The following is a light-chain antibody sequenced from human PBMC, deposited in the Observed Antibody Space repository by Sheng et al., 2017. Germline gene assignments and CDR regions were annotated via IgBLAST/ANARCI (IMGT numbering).Light chain of an antibody. V-gene: IGLV3-1*01. CDR3: QAWDSRTSYV. J-gene: IGLJ1*01. Sequence: SYELTQPPSVSVSPGQTTTISCSGDKLGDKNACWYQQKAGQSPVLVMCQNTERPSGIPERFSGSNSGNTATLTISGTQAIDEADYYCQAWDSRTSYVFGSGTKVTVL. CDR1: KLGDKN. CDR2: QNT.